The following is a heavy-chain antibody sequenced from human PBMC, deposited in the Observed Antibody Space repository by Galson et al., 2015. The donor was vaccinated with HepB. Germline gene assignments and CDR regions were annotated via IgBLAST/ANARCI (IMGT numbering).Heavy chain of an antibody. CDR3: ARVIAVAGNWYFDL. CDR2: INHSGST. D-gene: IGHD6-19*01. V-gene: IGHV4-34*01. Sequence: SETLSLTCAVYGGSFSGYYWSWIRQPPGKGLEWIGEINHSGSTNYNPSLKSRVTISVDTSKNQFSLKLSSVTAADTAVYYCARVIAVAGNWYFDLWGRGTLVTVSS. J-gene: IGHJ2*01. CDR1: GGSFSGYY.